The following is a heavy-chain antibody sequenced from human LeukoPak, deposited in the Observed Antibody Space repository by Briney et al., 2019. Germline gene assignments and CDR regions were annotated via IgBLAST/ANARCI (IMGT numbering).Heavy chain of an antibody. J-gene: IGHJ4*02. CDR2: ISYDGSNK. V-gene: IGHV3-30-3*01. Sequence: PGRSLRLSCAASGVTFSSNTMHWVRLAPGKGLEWVALISYDGSNKYYADSVKGRFTISRDNSKNTLYLQMNSLRAEDTAVYYCARDLTSSRYSSSWNRFDYWGQGTLVTVSS. CDR1: GVTFSSNT. D-gene: IGHD6-13*01. CDR3: ARDLTSSRYSSSWNRFDY.